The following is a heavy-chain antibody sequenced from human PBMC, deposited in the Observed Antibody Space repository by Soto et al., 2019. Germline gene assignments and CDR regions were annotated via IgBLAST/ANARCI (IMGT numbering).Heavy chain of an antibody. CDR1: GGTFSSYT. D-gene: IGHD1-26*01. J-gene: IGHJ6*02. V-gene: IGHV1-69*06. Sequence: SVKVSCKASGGTFSSYTISWVRQAPGQGLEWMGGIIPIFGTANYAQKFQGRVTITADKSTSTAYMELSSLRSEDTAVYYCARSLGATDSYYGMDVWGQGTTVTVSS. CDR2: IIPIFGTA. CDR3: ARSLGATDSYYGMDV.